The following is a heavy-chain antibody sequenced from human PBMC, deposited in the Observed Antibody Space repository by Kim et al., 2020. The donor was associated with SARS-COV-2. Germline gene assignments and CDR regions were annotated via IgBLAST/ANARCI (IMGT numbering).Heavy chain of an antibody. D-gene: IGHD1-1*01. V-gene: IGHV4-31*03. CDR1: GGSISSGGYY. CDR3: ARDWGTHNDVDY. CDR2: HNCSGST. Sequence: SETLSLTCTVSGGSISSGGYYWSWIRQRQGKGLEWNGNHNCSGSTYYNLSLKSRVTISLDTSKNQLYLKLSTATAADTAVYYCARDWGTHNDVDYWGQGTLVTVSS. J-gene: IGHJ4*02.